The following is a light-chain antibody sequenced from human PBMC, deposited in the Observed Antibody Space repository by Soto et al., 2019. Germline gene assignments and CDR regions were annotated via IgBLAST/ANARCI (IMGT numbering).Light chain of an antibody. CDR2: DVT. CDR3: CSYAGSRVG. V-gene: IGLV2-11*01. CDR1: SSDVGGYNS. J-gene: IGLJ2*01. Sequence: QSALTQPRSVSGSPGQSVTISCTGTSSDVGGYNSVSWYQHHPGKAPKLMIYDVTKRPSGVPDRFSGSKSGNTASLTISGLQAEDEADYYCCSYAGSRVGFGGGTKLTVL.